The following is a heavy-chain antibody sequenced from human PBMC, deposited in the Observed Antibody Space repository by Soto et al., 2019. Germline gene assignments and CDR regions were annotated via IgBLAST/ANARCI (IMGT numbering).Heavy chain of an antibody. D-gene: IGHD3-16*01. CDR1: EGTRSSFG. CDR2: IIPLYGTT. J-gene: IGHJ5*02. CDR3: ARDIPTYYDSSFDWSDP. V-gene: IGHV1-69*13. Sequence: GASVKDSCKAAEGTRSSFGISWVRQVPGQGLEWMGSIIPLYGTTNYAQRFRDRVAFIADDSTNMIYMDLRSLRSDDTAIYYCARDIPTYYDSSFDWSDPWGQGVLVTVSS.